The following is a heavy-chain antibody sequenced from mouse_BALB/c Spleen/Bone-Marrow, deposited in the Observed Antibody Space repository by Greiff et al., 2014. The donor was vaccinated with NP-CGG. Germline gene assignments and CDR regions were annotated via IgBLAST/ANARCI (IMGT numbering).Heavy chain of an antibody. CDR1: GYTFSSYW. CDR2: TLPGSGSS. V-gene: IGHV1-9*01. J-gene: IGHJ4*01. CDR3: ASRGYAMDY. Sequence: QVQLQQPGAELMKPGASVKISCKATGYTFSSYWIEWIKQRPGHGLEWIGETLPGSGSSNYNEKFKGKATFTADTSSNTAYMQLSGLTSEDSAVYYCASRGYAMDYWGQGTSVTVSS.